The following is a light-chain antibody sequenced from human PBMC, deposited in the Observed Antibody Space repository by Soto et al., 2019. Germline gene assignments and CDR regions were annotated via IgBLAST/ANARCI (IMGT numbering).Light chain of an antibody. CDR2: GAS. CDR1: QSVRSNS. J-gene: IGKJ1*01. Sequence: RASQSVRSNSLAWYQQNPGQAPRLLIYGASNRATGIPDWFSGSGSGPDFTLTITRLEPEDFAMYYCQRYDSLRTFGQGTEV. V-gene: IGKV3-20*01. CDR3: QRYDSLRT.